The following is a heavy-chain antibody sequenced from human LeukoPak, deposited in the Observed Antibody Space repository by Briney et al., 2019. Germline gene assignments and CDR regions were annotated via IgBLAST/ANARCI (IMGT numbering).Heavy chain of an antibody. CDR2: INPHSGDT. J-gene: IGHJ6*04. CDR1: GYTFIANY. V-gene: IGHV1-2*02. D-gene: IGHD2-8*01. CDR3: VMYASGTSFVDY. Sequence: GASVKVSCKASGYTFIANYIHWVRQAPGQGLEWMGVINPHSGDTKYAQKFQGRITVTRDTSIRTSYMELISLKSEDTAVYYCVMYASGTSFVDYWGKGTTVTVSS.